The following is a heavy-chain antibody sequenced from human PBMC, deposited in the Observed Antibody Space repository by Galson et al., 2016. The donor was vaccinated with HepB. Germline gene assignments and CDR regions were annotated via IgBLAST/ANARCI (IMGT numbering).Heavy chain of an antibody. V-gene: IGHV4-39*01. Sequence: ETLSLTCTVSGGPITNNYYWAWIRQSPGKGLEWIGSLHHGGTTYYNPSLMSRFPTSVDTSKNQFSLNLNSVTAADTAVYSCARHALLGAKDFHNWGQGTLVTVS. J-gene: IGHJ4*02. CDR2: LHHGGTT. CDR3: ARHALLGAKDFHN. D-gene: IGHD1-26*01. CDR1: GGPITNNYY.